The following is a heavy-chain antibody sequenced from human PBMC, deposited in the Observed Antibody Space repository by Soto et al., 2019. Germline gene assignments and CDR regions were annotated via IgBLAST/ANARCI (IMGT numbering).Heavy chain of an antibody. CDR3: ATLYCSRGSCAWDY. D-gene: IGHD2-15*01. CDR1: GGSISSYY. Sequence: QVQLQESGPGLVRPSETLSLTCTVSGGSISSYYWSWIRQPPGKGLEWIGYIYYSGSTNYNPSLKSRVTVSVDTSKNQFSLKLNSVTAADTAVYFCATLYCSRGSCAWDYWGQGTLVTVSS. V-gene: IGHV4-59*01. CDR2: IYYSGST. J-gene: IGHJ4*02.